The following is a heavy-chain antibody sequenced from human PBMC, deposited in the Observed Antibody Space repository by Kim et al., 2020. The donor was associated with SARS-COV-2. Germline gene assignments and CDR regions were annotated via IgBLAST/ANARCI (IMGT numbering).Heavy chain of an antibody. V-gene: IGHV3-30*07. Sequence: VKGRFAISRDNSKNKLYRQMNRLRAGDTAVYYCARTMRKRSGWYGVDYWGQGTLVTVSS. J-gene: IGHJ4*02. CDR3: ARTMRKRSGWYGVDY. D-gene: IGHD6-19*01.